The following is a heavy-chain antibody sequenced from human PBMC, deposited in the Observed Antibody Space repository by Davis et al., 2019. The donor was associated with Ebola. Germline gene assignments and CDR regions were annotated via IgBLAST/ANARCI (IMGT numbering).Heavy chain of an antibody. D-gene: IGHD1-26*01. Sequence: PSETLSLTCTVSGGSVSSGSYYWSWIRQPPGKGLEWIGYIYYSGSTNYNPSLKSRVTISVDTSKNQFSLKLSSVTAADTAVYYCARVGVEWELSGWWFDPWGQGTLVTVSS. CDR1: GGSVSSGSYY. CDR2: IYYSGST. J-gene: IGHJ5*02. V-gene: IGHV4-61*01. CDR3: ARVGVEWELSGWWFDP.